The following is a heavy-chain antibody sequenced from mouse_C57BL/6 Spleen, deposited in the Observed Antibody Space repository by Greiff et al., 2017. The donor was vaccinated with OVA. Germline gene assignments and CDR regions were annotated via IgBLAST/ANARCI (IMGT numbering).Heavy chain of an antibody. Sequence: EVKLMESGGGLVQPKGSLKLSCAASGFSFNTYAMNWVRQAPGKGLEWVARIRSKSNNYATYYADSVKDRFTISRDDSESMLYLQMNNLKTEDTAMYYCVRGYGSRNWYFDVWGTGTTVTVSS. CDR3: VRGYGSRNWYFDV. CDR1: GFSFNTYA. D-gene: IGHD1-1*01. V-gene: IGHV10-1*01. J-gene: IGHJ1*03. CDR2: IRSKSNNYAT.